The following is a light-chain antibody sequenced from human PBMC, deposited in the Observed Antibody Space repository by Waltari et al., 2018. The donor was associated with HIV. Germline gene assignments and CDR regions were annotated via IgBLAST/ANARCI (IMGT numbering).Light chain of an antibody. J-gene: IGKJ2*01. CDR3: MQGTHPYT. CDR1: QSLVHTDGNTY. V-gene: IGKV2-30*02. Sequence: DVVMTQSPLSLPVTLGKPASISCKSSQSLVHTDGNTYSNWSQQRLGQSPKRLMYKVSNRDSVFQDSFSGRGSGNYFTLISSKVEADDVGIYYCMQGTHPYTFGQGSKLEI. CDR2: KVS.